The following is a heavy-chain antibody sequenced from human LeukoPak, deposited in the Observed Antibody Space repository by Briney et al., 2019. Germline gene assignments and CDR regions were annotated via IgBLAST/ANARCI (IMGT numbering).Heavy chain of an antibody. V-gene: IGHV3-7*01. J-gene: IGHJ4*02. CDR1: GFTFSSYW. D-gene: IGHD3-9*01. Sequence: PGGSLRLSCAASGFTFSSYWMSWVRQAPGKGLVWVANIKQDGSEKYYVDSVKGRFTISRDNAKNSLYLQMNSLRAEDTAVYYCAREDYDILTGQTNYFDYWGQGTLVTVSS. CDR2: IKQDGSEK. CDR3: AREDYDILTGQTNYFDY.